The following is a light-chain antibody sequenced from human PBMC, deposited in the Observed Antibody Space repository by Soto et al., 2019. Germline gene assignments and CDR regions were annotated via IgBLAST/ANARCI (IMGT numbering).Light chain of an antibody. CDR1: QSVSSSY. Sequence: EIVLTQSPCSLSSSPGARATLSCRASQSVSSSYLAWYQQKPGQAPRLLIYGASRRVAGIPDRFSGSGSGTNSPLTISRLEREDFAVYYCQQYGSSRTFGQGTKVEIK. J-gene: IGKJ1*01. V-gene: IGKV3-20*01. CDR2: GAS. CDR3: QQYGSSRT.